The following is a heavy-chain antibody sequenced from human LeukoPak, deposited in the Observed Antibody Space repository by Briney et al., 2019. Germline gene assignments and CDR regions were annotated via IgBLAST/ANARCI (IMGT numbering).Heavy chain of an antibody. CDR2: INWNSDRI. J-gene: IGHJ6*02. V-gene: IGHV3-9*01. CDR1: GFTFDDYA. CDR3: AKDSSSSPYYGMDV. Sequence: GRSLRLSCAASGFTFDDYAMHWVRQAPGKGLEGVSGINWNSDRIGYADSVKGRFTISRDNAKNSLYLQMNSLRAEDTALYYCAKDSSSSPYYGMDVWGQGTTVTVSS. D-gene: IGHD6-6*01.